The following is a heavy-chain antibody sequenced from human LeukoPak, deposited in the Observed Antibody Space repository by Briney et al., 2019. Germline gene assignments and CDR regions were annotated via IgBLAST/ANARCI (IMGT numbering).Heavy chain of an antibody. D-gene: IGHD2-8*01. CDR3: ARGAPGGYCTNGVCPTFFDY. J-gene: IGHJ4*02. CDR2: IYASGST. V-gene: IGHV4-4*07. CDR1: GGSINYYD. Sequence: PSETLSLTCSVSGGSINYYDWSWIRQAAGKGLEWIGRIYASGSTNYNPSLKSRVTMSVDTSKNQFSLKLSSVTAADTAVYYCARGAPGGYCTNGVCPTFFDYWGQGTLVTVSS.